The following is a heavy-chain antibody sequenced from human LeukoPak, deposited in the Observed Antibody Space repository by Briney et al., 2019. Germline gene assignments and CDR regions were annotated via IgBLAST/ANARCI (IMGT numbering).Heavy chain of an antibody. CDR3: ARGQKYIYGYTVTELGSRYFDY. J-gene: IGHJ4*02. V-gene: IGHV4-59*01. D-gene: IGHD5-18*01. Sequence: SETLSLTCTVSGVSISSYYWSWIRQPPGKGLEWIGYIYDSGSTNYNPSLKSRVTISVDTSKNQFSLTLSSVTAADTAVYYCARGQKYIYGYTVTELGSRYFDYWGQGTLVTVSS. CDR2: IYDSGST. CDR1: GVSISSYY.